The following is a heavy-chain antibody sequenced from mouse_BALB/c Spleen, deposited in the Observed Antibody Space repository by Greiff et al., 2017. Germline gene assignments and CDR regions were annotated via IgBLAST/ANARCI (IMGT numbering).Heavy chain of an antibody. CDR1: GYTFTSYW. D-gene: IGHD2-2*01. CDR3: ARRGGNYYGYDEAMDY. J-gene: IGHJ4*01. CDR2: INPSTGYT. V-gene: IGHV1-7*01. Sequence: QVQLQQSGAELAKPGASVKMSCKASGYTFTSYWMHWVKQRPGQGLEWIGYINPSTGYTEYNQKFKDKATLTADKSSSTAYMQLSSLTSEDSAVYYCARRGGNYYGYDEAMDYWGQGTSVTVSS.